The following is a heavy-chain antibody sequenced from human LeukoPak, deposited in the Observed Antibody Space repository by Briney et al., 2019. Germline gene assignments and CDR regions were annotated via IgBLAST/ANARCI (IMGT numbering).Heavy chain of an antibody. D-gene: IGHD3-3*01. CDR3: ARDLSPYDFWSGYYLAWDY. CDR2: ISAYNGNT. CDR1: GYTFTSYG. V-gene: IGHV1-18*01. Sequence: ASVKVSCKASGYTFTSYGISWVRQAPGQGLEWMGWISAYNGNTNYAQKLQGRVTMTTDTSTSTAYMELRSLGSDDTAVYYCARDLSPYDFWSGYYLAWDYWGQGTLVTVSS. J-gene: IGHJ4*02.